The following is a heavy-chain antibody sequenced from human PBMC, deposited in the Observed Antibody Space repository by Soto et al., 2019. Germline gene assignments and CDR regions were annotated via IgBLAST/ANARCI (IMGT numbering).Heavy chain of an antibody. J-gene: IGHJ3*02. V-gene: IGHV3-64*01. D-gene: IGHD2-15*01. Sequence: GGSLRLSCAASGFTFGSYAMHWVRQAPGKGLEYVSVISSNGDSTYYANSVKGRFTISRDNSKNTLYLQMGSLRAEDMAVYYCARFCSGGSCGWDAFDIWGQGTMVTVSS. CDR2: ISSNGDST. CDR1: GFTFGSYA. CDR3: ARFCSGGSCGWDAFDI.